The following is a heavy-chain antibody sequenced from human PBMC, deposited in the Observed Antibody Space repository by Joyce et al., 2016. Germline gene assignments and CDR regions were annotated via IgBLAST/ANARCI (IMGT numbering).Heavy chain of an antibody. CDR3: VADGARTLYLEH. CDR1: GGTFSSTA. D-gene: IGHD1-26*01. Sequence: QVLLVQSGAEVKKPGSSVEVSCKLSGGTFSSTAINWGRQARGQGLEWLGGLIPLFRTGNYAQKFQGRVSITTDDSTATVHMALNNLTFEDTAIYYCVADGARTLYLEHWGQGTLVSVSS. CDR2: LIPLFRTG. J-gene: IGHJ4*02. V-gene: IGHV1-69*01.